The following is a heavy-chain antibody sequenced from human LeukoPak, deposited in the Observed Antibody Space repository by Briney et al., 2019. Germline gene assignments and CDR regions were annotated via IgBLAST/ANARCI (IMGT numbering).Heavy chain of an antibody. J-gene: IGHJ6*03. V-gene: IGHV4-61*02. CDR2: IYTSGST. Sequence: SETLPLTCTVSGGSISSGSYYWSWIRQPAGKGLEWIGRIYTSGSTNYNPSLKSRVTISVDTSKNQFSLKLSSVTAADTAVYYCARDRAYSSSWYAKGNYYYMDVWGKGTTVTVSS. CDR1: GGSISSGSYY. CDR3: ARDRAYSSSWYAKGNYYYMDV. D-gene: IGHD6-13*01.